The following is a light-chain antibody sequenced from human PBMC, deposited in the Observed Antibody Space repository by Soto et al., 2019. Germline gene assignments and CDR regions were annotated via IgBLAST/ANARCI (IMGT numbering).Light chain of an antibody. CDR1: QNIGSN. Sequence: EIVMTQSPATLSVSPGERVTLSCRASQNIGSNLAWYQQKFGQAPRLLIYGASTRVTGIPARISGSGSGTEFTLTSTSLQSEDFGVYHCQQYHNWWTFGQGTKVDFK. J-gene: IGKJ1*01. CDR3: QQYHNWWT. CDR2: GAS. V-gene: IGKV3-15*01.